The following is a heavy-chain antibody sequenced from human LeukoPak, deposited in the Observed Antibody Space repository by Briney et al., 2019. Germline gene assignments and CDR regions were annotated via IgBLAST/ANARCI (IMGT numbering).Heavy chain of an antibody. D-gene: IGHD3-10*01. J-gene: IGHJ4*02. CDR3: ARVRGSGSLG. V-gene: IGHV4-34*01. CDR2: IYHSGST. Sequence: SETLSLTCAVYGGSFSGYYWSWIRQPPGKGLEWIGSIYHSGSTYYNPSLKSRVTISVDTSKNQFPLKLSSVTAADTAVYYCARVRGSGSLGWGQGTLVTVSS. CDR1: GGSFSGYY.